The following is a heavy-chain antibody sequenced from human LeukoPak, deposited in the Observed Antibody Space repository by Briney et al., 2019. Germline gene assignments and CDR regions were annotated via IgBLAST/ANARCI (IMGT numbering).Heavy chain of an antibody. D-gene: IGHD4-17*01. CDR3: ATRDSGDHPFFDY. J-gene: IGHJ4*02. V-gene: IGHV3-53*01. Sequence: GGSLRLSCAASGFTVRRKYMSWVRQAPGKGLEWVSVIYSGDSTKYADSVKGRFTISRDNSKNTLYLQVNGLRAEDTAVYYCATRDSGDHPFFDYWGQGTLVTVSS. CDR2: IYSGDST. CDR1: GFTVRRKY.